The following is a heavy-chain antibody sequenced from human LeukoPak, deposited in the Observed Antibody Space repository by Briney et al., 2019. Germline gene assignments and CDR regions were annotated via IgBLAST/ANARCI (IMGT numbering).Heavy chain of an antibody. CDR3: AKDNSHWLFDY. Sequence: GGSLRLSCAASGFSFNNYAMSWVRQAPGRGLEWVSTLTESGSTYFADSVKGRFTISRDNSKNTLYLQMNTLRAEDTSFYYCAKDNSHWLFDYWGRGTLVTVSS. CDR1: GFSFNNYA. V-gene: IGHV3-23*01. J-gene: IGHJ4*02. D-gene: IGHD1-1*01. CDR2: LTESGST.